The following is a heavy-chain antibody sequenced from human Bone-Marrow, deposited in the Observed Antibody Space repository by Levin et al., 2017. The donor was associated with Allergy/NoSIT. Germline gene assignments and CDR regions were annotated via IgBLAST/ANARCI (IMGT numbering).Heavy chain of an antibody. Sequence: GESLKISCAASGFTFDDYGMSWVRQAPGKGLEWVSGINWNGGSTGYADSVKGRFTISRDNAKNSLYLQMNSLRAEDTALYYCARERRQGHCSGDSGYGGDYWGQGTLVTVSS. V-gene: IGHV3-20*04. CDR2: INWNGGST. CDR3: ARERRQGHCSGDSGYGGDY. CDR1: GFTFDDYG. J-gene: IGHJ4*02. D-gene: IGHD2-15*01.